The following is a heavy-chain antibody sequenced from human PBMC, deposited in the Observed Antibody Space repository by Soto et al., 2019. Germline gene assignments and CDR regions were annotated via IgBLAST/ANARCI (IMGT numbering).Heavy chain of an antibody. CDR3: ASRDPGTSVDY. Sequence: QVQLQESGPGLVKPSGTLSLTCAVSGASFTSNDWWTWVRQPPGRGLEWIGEIYRTGSTNYNPSLKRRVTISLDKSENQFSLKVTSLTAADTAVYYCASRDPGTSVDYWGQGTLVTVSS. CDR2: IYRTGST. V-gene: IGHV4-4*02. D-gene: IGHD1-7*01. J-gene: IGHJ4*02. CDR1: GASFTSNDW.